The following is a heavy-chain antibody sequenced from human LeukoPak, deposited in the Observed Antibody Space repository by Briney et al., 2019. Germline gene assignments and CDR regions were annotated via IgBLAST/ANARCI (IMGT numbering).Heavy chain of an antibody. V-gene: IGHV1-69*05. CDR2: IIPIFGTA. J-gene: IGHJ5*02. CDR1: GGTFSSYP. D-gene: IGHD1-7*01. Sequence: SVKVSCKASGGTFSSYPISWVRQAPGQGLEWMGGIIPIFGTANYAQKFQGRVTITTDESTSTAYMELSSLRSEDTAVYYCARGTPITGTTTKFDPWGQGTLVTVSS. CDR3: ARGTPITGTTTKFDP.